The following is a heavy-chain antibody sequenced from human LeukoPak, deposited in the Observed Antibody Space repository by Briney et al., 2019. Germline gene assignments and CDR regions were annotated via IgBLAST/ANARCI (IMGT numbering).Heavy chain of an antibody. CDR2: IYYSGST. CDR1: GFTFSVYS. D-gene: IGHD3-10*01. J-gene: IGHJ2*01. Sequence: GSLRLSCAASGFTFSVYSMSWIRQPPGKGLEWIGYIYYSGSTNYNPSLKSRVTISVDTSKNQFSLKLSSVTAADTAVYYCARREGLWYPLPHWYFDLWGRGTLVTVSS. CDR3: ARREGLWYPLPHWYFDL. V-gene: IGHV4-59*08.